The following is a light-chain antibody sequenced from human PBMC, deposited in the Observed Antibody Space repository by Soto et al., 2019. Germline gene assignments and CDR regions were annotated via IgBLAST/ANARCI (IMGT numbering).Light chain of an antibody. CDR1: QSISDT. CDR3: QQRHNWPIT. V-gene: IGKV3-11*01. CDR2: GAS. J-gene: IGKJ5*01. Sequence: EIVLTQSPGTLSLSPGERATLSCRASQSISDTLAWYQQKPGQAPRLLIYGASTRATGIPDRFSGSGSGTDFTLTISGLEPADLGVYYCQQRHNWPITFGQGTRLEIK.